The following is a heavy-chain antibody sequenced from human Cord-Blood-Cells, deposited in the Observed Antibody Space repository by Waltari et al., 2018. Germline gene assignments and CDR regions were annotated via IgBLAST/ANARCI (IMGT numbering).Heavy chain of an antibody. D-gene: IGHD3-9*01. CDR3: ARGGSDILTGPDAFDI. Sequence: QVQLVQSGAEVKKPGSSVKVSCKASGGTFSSYAISLVRQAPGQGLEWMGGIIPIFGTANYAQKFQGRVTITADKSTSTAYMELSSLRSEDTAVYYCARGGSDILTGPDAFDIWGQGTMVTVSS. CDR1: GGTFSSYA. V-gene: IGHV1-69*06. CDR2: IIPIFGTA. J-gene: IGHJ3*02.